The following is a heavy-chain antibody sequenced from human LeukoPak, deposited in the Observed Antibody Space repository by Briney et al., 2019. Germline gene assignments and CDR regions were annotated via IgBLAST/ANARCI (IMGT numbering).Heavy chain of an antibody. CDR1: GFTINTYY. CDR2: IYPGGVT. J-gene: IGHJ6*04. Sequence: GGSLRLSCAASGFTINTYYMNWVRQAPGRGLEWLSVIYPGGVTKYAESVKGRFTVSRDIAKNTVYLEMNDLRAEDAALYYCAREIGYYFDSDDSRLRGRLDVWGKGTSVTVSS. V-gene: IGHV3-53*01. CDR3: AREIGYYFDSDDSRLRGRLDV. D-gene: IGHD3-22*01.